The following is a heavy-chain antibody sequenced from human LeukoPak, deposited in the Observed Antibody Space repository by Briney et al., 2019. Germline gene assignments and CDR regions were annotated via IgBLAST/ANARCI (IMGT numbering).Heavy chain of an antibody. CDR3: ARYARLLHSSGWMTYGMDV. CDR1: GYTFTGYY. D-gene: IGHD6-19*01. Sequence: GASVKVSCKASGYTFTGYYMHWVRQAPGQGLEWMGWINPNSGGTNYAQKFHGRVTMTRDTSISTACMELSRLRSDDTAVYYCARYARLLHSSGWMTYGMDVWGQGTTVTVSS. CDR2: INPNSGGT. J-gene: IGHJ6*02. V-gene: IGHV1-2*02.